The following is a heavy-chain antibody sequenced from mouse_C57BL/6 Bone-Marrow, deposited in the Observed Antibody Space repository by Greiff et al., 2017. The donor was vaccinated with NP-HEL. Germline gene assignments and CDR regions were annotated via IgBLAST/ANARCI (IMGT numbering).Heavy chain of an antibody. CDR3: ARGFYYYGSSYPDRFYAMDY. CDR2: ISSGSSTI. J-gene: IGHJ4*01. D-gene: IGHD1-1*01. CDR1: GFTFSDYG. V-gene: IGHV5-17*01. Sequence: EVKLVESGGGLVKPGGSLKLSCAASGFTFSDYGMHWVRQAPEKGLEWVAYISSGSSTIYYADTVKGRFTISRDNAKNTLFLQMTSLRSEDTAMYYCARGFYYYGSSYPDRFYAMDYWGQGTSVTVSS.